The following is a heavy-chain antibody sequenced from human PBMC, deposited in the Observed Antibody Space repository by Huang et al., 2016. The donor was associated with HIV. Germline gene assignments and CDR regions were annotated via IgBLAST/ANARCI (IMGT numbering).Heavy chain of an antibody. D-gene: IGHD3-10*01. CDR2: ISDDVNDK. V-gene: IGHV3-30*10. CDR1: GFTLSDYA. CDR3: ARFGKRLPMLRGEDVIGDI. J-gene: IGHJ3*02. Sequence: QVQLVESGGGVVQPGRSLRLSCAASGFTLSDYAIHWVRQAPGKGREGVAVISDDVNDKFYTDSVSGRFTISRDNFNNTLYLQMNSLRHEDTALYYCARFGKRLPMLRGEDVIGDIWGQGTMVIVSS.